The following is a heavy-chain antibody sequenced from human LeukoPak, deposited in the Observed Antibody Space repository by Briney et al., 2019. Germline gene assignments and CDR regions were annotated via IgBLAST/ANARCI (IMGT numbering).Heavy chain of an antibody. J-gene: IGHJ4*02. V-gene: IGHV1-2*02. D-gene: IGHD6-19*01. CDR3: ARVALRYSSGWYYFGY. CDR1: GYTFTGYY. CDR2: INPNSGGT. Sequence: ASVKVSCKASGYTFTGYYMHWVRQAPGQGLEWMGWINPNSGGTNYAQKFQGRVTMTRDTSISTAYMELSRLRSDDTAVYYCARVALRYSSGWYYFGYWGQGTLVTVSS.